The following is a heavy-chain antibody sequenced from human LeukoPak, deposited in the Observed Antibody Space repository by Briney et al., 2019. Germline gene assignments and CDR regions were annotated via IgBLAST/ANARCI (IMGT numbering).Heavy chain of an antibody. CDR2: IHYSGRT. Sequence: SETLSLTCSVSSGSIISNNDYWGWIRQPPGKGLEWIATIHYSGRTYYNPSLKSRGTISVDTSKNQFSLKLSSVTAADTAVYYCARDGLNTMVRGKIHYYYMDVWGKGTTVTISS. CDR3: ARDGLNTMVRGKIHYYYMDV. D-gene: IGHD3-10*01. CDR1: SGSIISNNDY. V-gene: IGHV4-39*02. J-gene: IGHJ6*03.